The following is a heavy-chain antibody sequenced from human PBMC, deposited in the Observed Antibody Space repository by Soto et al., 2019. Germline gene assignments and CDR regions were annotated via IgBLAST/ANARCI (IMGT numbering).Heavy chain of an antibody. V-gene: IGHV4-61*01. J-gene: IGHJ4*01. CDR2: IYYSGST. CDR1: GGSVSSGSYY. CDR3: ARVLGSGWYYSDY. Sequence: PSETLSLTCTVSGGSVSSGSYYWSWIRQPPGKGLEWIGYIYYSGSTNYNPSLKSRVTISVDTSKNQFSLKLSSVTAADTAVYYCARVLGSGWYYSDYWGHGTLVTVSS. D-gene: IGHD6-19*01.